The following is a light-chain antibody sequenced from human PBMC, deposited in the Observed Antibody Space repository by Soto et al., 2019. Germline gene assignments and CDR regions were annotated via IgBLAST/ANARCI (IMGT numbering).Light chain of an antibody. CDR1: QSITTW. CDR2: DAS. Sequence: DIQMTQSPSTLSAYVGDRVSITCRTSQSITTWLAWYQQKPGKAPKVLIYDASSLERGVPSRFSGSGSETEFTLTINSLQPDDFATYYCLQYHSFYTFGQGTKLEMK. V-gene: IGKV1-5*01. J-gene: IGKJ2*01. CDR3: LQYHSFYT.